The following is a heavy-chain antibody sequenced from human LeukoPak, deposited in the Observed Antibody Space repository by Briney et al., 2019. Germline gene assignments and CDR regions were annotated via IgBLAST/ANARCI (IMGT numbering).Heavy chain of an antibody. CDR3: AREASHYYMDV. V-gene: IGHV4-39*07. J-gene: IGHJ6*03. CDR1: GGSISSSSYY. CDR2: IYYSGTT. Sequence: SETLSLTCTVSGGSISSSSYYWGWIRQPPGKGLEWIGNIYYSGTTYYNPSLKSRVSISVDTSKNQFSLKLSSVTAADTAVYYCAREASHYYMDVWGKGTTVTVSS.